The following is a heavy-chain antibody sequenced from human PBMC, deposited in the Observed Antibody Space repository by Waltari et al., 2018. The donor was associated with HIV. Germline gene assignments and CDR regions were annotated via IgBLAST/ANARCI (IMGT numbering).Heavy chain of an antibody. CDR3: ARSVSRDSSGYYFQDY. J-gene: IGHJ4*02. D-gene: IGHD3-22*01. CDR1: GGSFSGCY. Sequence: QVQLQQWGAGLLKPSETLSLTCAVYGGSFSGCYWSWLRQHPGKVLEWIGEINHSGSTNYNPSLKSRVTISVDTSKNQFSLKLSSVTAADTAVYYCARSVSRDSSGYYFQDYWGQGTLVTVSS. V-gene: IGHV4-34*01. CDR2: INHSGST.